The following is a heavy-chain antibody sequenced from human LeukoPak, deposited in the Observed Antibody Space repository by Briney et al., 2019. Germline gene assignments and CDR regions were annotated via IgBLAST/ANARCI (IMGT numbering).Heavy chain of an antibody. Sequence: GASVKVSCKGSGYSFTSYGIIWVRQAPGQGLEWMGIINPSGGSTSYAQKFQGRVTMTRDMSTSTVYMELSSLRSEDTAVYYCARDFYCSGGSCYSTRDYWGQGTLVTVSS. CDR1: GYSFTSYG. V-gene: IGHV1-46*01. CDR2: INPSGGST. D-gene: IGHD2-15*01. CDR3: ARDFYCSGGSCYSTRDY. J-gene: IGHJ4*02.